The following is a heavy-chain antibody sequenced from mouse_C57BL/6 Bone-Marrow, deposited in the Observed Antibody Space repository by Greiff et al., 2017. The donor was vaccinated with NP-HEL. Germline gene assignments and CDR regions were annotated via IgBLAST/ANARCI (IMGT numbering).Heavy chain of an antibody. V-gene: IGHV2-2*01. Sequence: QVQLKESGPGLVQPSQCLSITCTASGFSLTSYGVHWVRQSPGKGLEWLGVIWSGGSTDYNAAFISRLSISKDNSKSQVFFKMNSLQADDTAIYYCARMPLLYWYFDVWGTGTTVTVSS. J-gene: IGHJ1*03. CDR3: ARMPLLYWYFDV. CDR1: GFSLTSYG. CDR2: IWSGGST.